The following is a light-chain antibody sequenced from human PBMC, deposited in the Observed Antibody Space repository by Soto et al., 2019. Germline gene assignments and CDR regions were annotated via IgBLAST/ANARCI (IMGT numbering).Light chain of an antibody. V-gene: IGKV1-9*01. J-gene: IGKJ5*01. Sequence: DIQLTQSPSFLSASVGDRVTITCRASQGISSYLAWYQQKPGKAPKLLIYAASTLQSVVPSRFSGSGSGTDFSLTISSLQPEDVANYFCQQLNSYPITVGQGKRLEIK. CDR1: QGISSY. CDR3: QQLNSYPIT. CDR2: AAS.